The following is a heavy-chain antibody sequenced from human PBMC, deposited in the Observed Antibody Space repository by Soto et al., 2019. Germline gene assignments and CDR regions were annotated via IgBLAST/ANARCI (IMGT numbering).Heavy chain of an antibody. V-gene: IGHV4-59*01. CDR1: GDSISTFY. CDR3: ARQRGNYFDY. CDR2: IYYTGST. D-gene: IGHD3-10*01. Sequence: SETLSLTCTVSGDSISTFYWSWIRQPPGKGLEWIGYIYYTGSTNYNPSLKSRVTMSVDTSKKQFSLKLTSVNAADTAVYYCARQRGNYFDYWGQGSLVTVSS. J-gene: IGHJ4*02.